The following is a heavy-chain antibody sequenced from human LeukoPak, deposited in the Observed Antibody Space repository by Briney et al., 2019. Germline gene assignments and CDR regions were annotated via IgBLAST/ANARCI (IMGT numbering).Heavy chain of an antibody. CDR1: GYTFTSYY. Sequence: ASVKVSCKASGYTFTSYYMHWVRQAPGQGLEWTGIINPSGGSTSYAQKFQGRVTMTRDMSTSTVYMELSSLRSEDTAVYYCARENRMLSTSLTNWFDPWGQGTLVTVSS. J-gene: IGHJ5*02. CDR2: INPSGGST. V-gene: IGHV1-46*01. D-gene: IGHD2-2*01. CDR3: ARENRMLSTSLTNWFDP.